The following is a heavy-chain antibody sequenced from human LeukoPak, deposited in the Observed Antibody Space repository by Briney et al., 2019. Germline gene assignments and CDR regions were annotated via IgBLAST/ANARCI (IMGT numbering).Heavy chain of an antibody. V-gene: IGHV4-4*08. CDR3: AREGSATVVIPAYDAFDI. D-gene: IGHD4-23*01. CDR2: IYTSGST. CDR1: GGSISSYF. J-gene: IGHJ3*02. Sequence: TSSETLSLTCTVSGGSISSYFWSWIRQPPGKGLEWIGRIYTSGSTNYNPSLKSRVTISVDTSKNQFSLKLSSVTAADTAVYYCAREGSATVVIPAYDAFDIWGQGTMVTVSS.